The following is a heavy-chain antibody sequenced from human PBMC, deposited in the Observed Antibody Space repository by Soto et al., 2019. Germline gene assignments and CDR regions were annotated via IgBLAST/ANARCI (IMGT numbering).Heavy chain of an antibody. CDR1: GDSISRSSYY. J-gene: IGHJ4*02. D-gene: IGHD1-1*01. CDR2: IFYTGST. CDR3: ARQFNWNVEPHFDY. V-gene: IGHV4-39*01. Sequence: SETLSLTCTVSGDSISRSSYYWAWIRQPPGKGLEWIGSIFYTGSTYFNPSLKGRVTISLDTSKSQFSLKLISIIAADTAVYYCARQFNWNVEPHFDYWGQGILVTVSS.